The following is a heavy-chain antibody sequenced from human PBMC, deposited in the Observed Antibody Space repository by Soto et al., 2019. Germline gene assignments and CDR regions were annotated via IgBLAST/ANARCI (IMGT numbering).Heavy chain of an antibody. D-gene: IGHD3-10*01. J-gene: IGHJ4*02. CDR1: GFVSTNYN. CDR3: ATDYGSNWRL. Sequence: QAHLVQSGAEVKMPGDSVQVSCKASGFVSTNYNFHWVRQAPGQSLEWMGRINAANGNTQSSQNFKGRVTFTRYASASTAFMELTNRRFEDKAMYYCATDYGSNWRLWGQGTLVSVSS. V-gene: IGHV1-3*01. CDR2: INAANGNT.